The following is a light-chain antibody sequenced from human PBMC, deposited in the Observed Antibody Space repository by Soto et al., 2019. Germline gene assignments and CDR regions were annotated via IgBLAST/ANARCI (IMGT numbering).Light chain of an antibody. CDR3: SSYTSSSTYV. CDR2: EVS. CDR1: SSDVGGYNY. Sequence: QSVLTQPASVSGSAGQSITISCTGTSSDVGGYNYVSWYQQHPGKAPKLTIYEVSNRPSGVSNRFSGSKSGNTASLTISGLQAEDEADYYCSSYTSSSTYVFGTGTKVTVL. J-gene: IGLJ1*01. V-gene: IGLV2-14*01.